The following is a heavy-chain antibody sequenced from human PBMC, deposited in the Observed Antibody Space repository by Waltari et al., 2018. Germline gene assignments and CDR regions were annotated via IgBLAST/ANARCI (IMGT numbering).Heavy chain of an antibody. CDR3: ARDCSLYSSSCPPGY. J-gene: IGHJ4*02. CDR1: GFTFSSYS. CDR2: ISSSSSYI. Sequence: EVQLEESGGGLVKPGGSLRLSCAASGFTFSSYSMNWVRQAPGKGLEWVSSISSSSSYIYYADSVKGRFTISRDNAKNSLYLQMNSLRAEDTAVYYCARDCSLYSSSCPPGYWGQGTLVTVSS. V-gene: IGHV3-21*01. D-gene: IGHD6-13*01.